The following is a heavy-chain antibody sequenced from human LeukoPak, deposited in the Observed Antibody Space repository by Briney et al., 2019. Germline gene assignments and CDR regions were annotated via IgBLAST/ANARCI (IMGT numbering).Heavy chain of an antibody. CDR1: GFTFSSYS. CDR2: ISSSRSTI. V-gene: IGHV3-48*01. CDR3: ARDPGYSSGWSDY. Sequence: GGSLRLSCAASGFTFSSYSMNWVRQAPGKGLEWVSYISSSRSTIYYADSVKGRFTISRDNAKNSLYLQMNSLRAEDTAVYYCARDPGYSSGWSDYWGQGTLVTVSS. J-gene: IGHJ4*02. D-gene: IGHD6-19*01.